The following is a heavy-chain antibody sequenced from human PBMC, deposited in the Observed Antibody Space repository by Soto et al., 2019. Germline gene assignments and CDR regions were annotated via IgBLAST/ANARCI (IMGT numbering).Heavy chain of an antibody. CDR3: ARSLGYYYDSSGSSWFDP. V-gene: IGHV4-34*01. Sequence: SETLSLTCAVYGGSFSGYYWSWIHQPPGKVLEWIGEINHSGSTSYNPSLKSRVTRSVDTSKNQFSLQLSSVTAADTAVYYRARSLGYYYDSSGSSWFDPWGQGTLVTASS. D-gene: IGHD3-22*01. J-gene: IGHJ5*02. CDR1: GGSFSGYY. CDR2: INHSGST.